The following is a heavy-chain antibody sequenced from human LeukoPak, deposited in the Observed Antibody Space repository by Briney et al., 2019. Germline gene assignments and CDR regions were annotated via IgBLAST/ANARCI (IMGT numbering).Heavy chain of an antibody. CDR1: GFTISSYQ. CDR3: ARDATLVPGIVYFDY. Sequence: PGGSLRLSCAASGFTISSYQINWVRQAPGQGLEWLAYIDSSSDVIHYADSVKGRFTISRGNAESSLYLQMNNLRVEDTAVYYCARDATLVPGIVYFDYWGQGTQVTVSS. J-gene: IGHJ4*02. V-gene: IGHV3-48*03. CDR2: IDSSSDVI. D-gene: IGHD3-10*01.